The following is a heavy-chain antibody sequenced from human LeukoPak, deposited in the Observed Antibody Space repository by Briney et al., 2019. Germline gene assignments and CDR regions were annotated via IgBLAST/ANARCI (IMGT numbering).Heavy chain of an antibody. V-gene: IGHV5-51*01. D-gene: IGHD3-22*01. Sequence: GESLKISCKGSGYSFTSYWIGWVRQMPGKGLEWMGILYPGDSDTRYSPSFQGQVTISADKSISTAYLQWSSLKASDTAMYYCARKTYYYDSSGYYCGYFDYWGQGTLVTVSS. J-gene: IGHJ4*02. CDR2: LYPGDSDT. CDR1: GYSFTSYW. CDR3: ARKTYYYDSSGYYCGYFDY.